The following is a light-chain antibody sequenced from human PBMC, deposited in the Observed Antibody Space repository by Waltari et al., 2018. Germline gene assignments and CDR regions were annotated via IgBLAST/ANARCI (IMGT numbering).Light chain of an antibody. CDR3: QQYDSLPLT. V-gene: IGKV1-33*01. J-gene: IGKJ3*01. CDR2: ATS. Sequence: DVQMTQSPSSLSASIGDRVTITCQASQDITNYLNWHQQKPGKAPNLLIYATSNLESGVPSRFSGSGSGTLFTFTISSLQPEDIATYYCQQYDSLPLTFGPGTTVDV. CDR1: QDITNY.